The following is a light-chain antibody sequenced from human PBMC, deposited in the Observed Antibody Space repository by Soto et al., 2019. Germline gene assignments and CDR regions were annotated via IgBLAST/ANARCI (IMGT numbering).Light chain of an antibody. V-gene: IGKV3-15*01. CDR3: QQYNKWPRWT. J-gene: IGKJ1*01. Sequence: REKTRSRGSPSHSPGERATLSCRASQSVNSKIAWYQQKPGQAPRLLIYGASTRATDIPARFSGSGSGTEFTLTISSLQSEDFAVYYCQQYNKWPRWTFGQGTKVDIK. CDR2: GAS. CDR1: QSVNSK.